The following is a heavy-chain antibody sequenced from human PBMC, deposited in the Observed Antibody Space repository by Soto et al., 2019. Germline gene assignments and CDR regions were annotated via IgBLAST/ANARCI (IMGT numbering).Heavy chain of an antibody. CDR3: ASDTRGTRGFDEMDI. CDR1: GYIFSGHF. CDR2: INPKNGDT. Sequence: ASEKVSGKASGYIFSGHFIHWMRQAPGQGLEWMGCINPKNGDTHYAQRFQGRVTMTRDTSLTLVHMDLSGLRSDDAAVYYCASDTRGTRGFDEMDIWGQGTSVTVSS. J-gene: IGHJ6*02. D-gene: IGHD2-2*01. V-gene: IGHV1-2*02.